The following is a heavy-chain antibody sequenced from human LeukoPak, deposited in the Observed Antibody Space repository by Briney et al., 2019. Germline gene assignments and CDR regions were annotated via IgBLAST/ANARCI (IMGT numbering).Heavy chain of an antibody. CDR3: ARGQRRHIDMAPSFDY. CDR1: GFTVSSNY. Sequence: GGSLRLSCAASGFTVSSNYMSWVRQAPGKGLEWVSVIYSGGSTYYADSMKGRFTISRDNSKNTLYLQMNSLRGEDTAVYSCARGQRRHIDMAPSFDYWGQGTLVTVSS. CDR2: IYSGGST. D-gene: IGHD5-24*01. J-gene: IGHJ4*02. V-gene: IGHV3-53*05.